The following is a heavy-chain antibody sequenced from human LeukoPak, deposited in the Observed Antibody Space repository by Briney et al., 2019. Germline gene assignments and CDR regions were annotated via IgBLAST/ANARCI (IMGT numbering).Heavy chain of an antibody. V-gene: IGHV3-30-3*01. CDR1: GFTFSSYA. J-gene: IGHJ6*02. D-gene: IGHD6-19*01. CDR2: ISYDGSNK. CDR3: ARPDSSGWYDAYYDYGMDV. Sequence: GRSLRLSCAASGFTFSSYAMPWVRQAPGKGLEWVAVISYDGSNKYYADSVKGRFTISRDNSKNTLYLQMNSLRAEDTAVYYCARPDSSGWYDAYYDYGMDVWGQGTTVTVSS.